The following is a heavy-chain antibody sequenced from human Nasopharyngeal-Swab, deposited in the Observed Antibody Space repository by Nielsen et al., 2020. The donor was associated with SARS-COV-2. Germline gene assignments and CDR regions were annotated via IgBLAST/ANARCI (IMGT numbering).Heavy chain of an antibody. J-gene: IGHJ6*02. CDR2: ISWNSGSI. CDR3: AKAVRGNRYYYYYGMDV. CDR1: GFTFDDYA. D-gene: IGHD4-17*01. Sequence: GGSLRLSCAASGFTFDDYAMHWVRQAPGKGLEWVSGISWNSGSIGYADSVKGRFTISRDNAKNSLYLQMNSLRAEDTALYYCAKAVRGNRYYYYYGMDVWGQGTTVTVSS. V-gene: IGHV3-9*01.